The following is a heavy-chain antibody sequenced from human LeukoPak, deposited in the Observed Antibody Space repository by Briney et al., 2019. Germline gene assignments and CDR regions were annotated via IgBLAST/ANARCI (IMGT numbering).Heavy chain of an antibody. J-gene: IGHJ3*02. V-gene: IGHV3-7*01. CDR2: IKQDGSEK. Sequence: TGGSLRLSCAASGFTFSSYWMSWVRQAPGKGLEWVANIKQDGSEKYYVDSVKGRFTISRDNAKNSLYLQMNSLRAEDTAVYYCARGVRFFGVVYAFDIWGQGTMVTVSS. D-gene: IGHD3-3*01. CDR3: ARGVRFFGVVYAFDI. CDR1: GFTFSSYW.